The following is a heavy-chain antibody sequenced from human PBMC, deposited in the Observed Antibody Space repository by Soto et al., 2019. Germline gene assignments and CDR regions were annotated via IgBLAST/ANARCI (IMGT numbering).Heavy chain of an antibody. CDR2: INYGGSAT. J-gene: IGHJ6*03. CDR1: GITFNNYA. D-gene: IGHD1-26*01. V-gene: IGHV3-23*01. CDR3: AKELLSTKLPHYMDV. Sequence: EIQLLASGGDLVQPGGSLRLSCAASGITFNNYAMTWVRQAVREALEWVSTINYGGSATYYADSVKGRFIISRDNSKNTLYLQMSSLRADDTAVYYCAKELLSTKLPHYMDVWGEGATVTVSS.